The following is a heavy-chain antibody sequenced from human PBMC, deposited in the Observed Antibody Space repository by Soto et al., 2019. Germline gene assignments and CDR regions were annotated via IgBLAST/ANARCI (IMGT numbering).Heavy chain of an antibody. J-gene: IGHJ4*02. V-gene: IGHV3-74*01. D-gene: IGHD2-15*01. CDR3: ACSRRPARLGTKGATDY. CDR1: GFTFSNYW. CDR2: IDTDGSTT. Sequence: EVHLVESGGAVVQPGGSLRLSCATSGFTFSNYWMHWVRQVPGRGLVWVSRIDTDGSTTSYADFAKGRFTISRDNAKSTLSLQMSSLRAEDTAIYYCACSRRPARLGTKGATDYWGQGTLVTVSS.